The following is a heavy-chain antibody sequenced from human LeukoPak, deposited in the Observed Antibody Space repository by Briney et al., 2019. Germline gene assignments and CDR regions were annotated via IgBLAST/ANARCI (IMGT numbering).Heavy chain of an antibody. CDR1: GYSYTTYW. CDR2: IYPGNSDT. CDR3: ARLGYSGSYSGAFDI. D-gene: IGHD1-26*01. Sequence: GESLKISCKGSGYSYTTYWIAWVRQMPGKGLEWMGIIYPGNSDTRYSPSFQGQVTISADKSITTAYLQWSSLTASDTAMYYCARLGYSGSYSGAFDIWGQGTVVTVSS. J-gene: IGHJ3*02. V-gene: IGHV5-51*01.